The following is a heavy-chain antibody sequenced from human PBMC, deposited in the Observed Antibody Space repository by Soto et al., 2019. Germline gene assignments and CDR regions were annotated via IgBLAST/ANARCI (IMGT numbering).Heavy chain of an antibody. Sequence: QVQLVQSGAEAKKPGSSVKVSCKASGGTFSSYTSSWVRQAPGQGLEWMGRIIPILGIANYAQKFQGRVTITADKSTSTAYMELSSLRSEDTAVYYCARFRGSYGMDVWGQGTTVTVSS. CDR3: ARFRGSYGMDV. CDR1: GGTFSSYT. CDR2: IIPILGIA. V-gene: IGHV1-69*02. J-gene: IGHJ6*02. D-gene: IGHD3-10*01.